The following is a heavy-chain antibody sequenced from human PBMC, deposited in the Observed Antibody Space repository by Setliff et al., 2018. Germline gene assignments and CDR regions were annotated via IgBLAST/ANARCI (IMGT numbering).Heavy chain of an antibody. J-gene: IGHJ4*02. D-gene: IGHD2-15*01. V-gene: IGHV1-69*13. CDR1: GGTFSSDV. Sequence: GASVKVSCKASGGTFSSDVITWVRQAPGQGLEWWGRFIPVLRKANYAQRFQGRVTITADESTSTGYLELSRLRSEDTAIYYCARELRSPYWHIDFWGQGTLVTVSS. CDR2: FIPVLRKA. CDR3: ARELRSPYWHIDF.